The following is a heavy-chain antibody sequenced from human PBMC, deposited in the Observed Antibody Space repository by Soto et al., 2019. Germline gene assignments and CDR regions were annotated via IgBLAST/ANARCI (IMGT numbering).Heavy chain of an antibody. CDR2: IYYSGST. CDR1: GGSISSYY. J-gene: IGHJ1*01. D-gene: IGHD1-26*01. V-gene: IGHV4-59*01. CDR3: AEGSGSYYFYFQH. Sequence: SETLSLTCTVSGGSISSYYWSWIRQPPGKGLEWIGYIYYSGSTNYNPSLKSRVTISVDTSKDQFSLKLSSVTAADTAVYYCAEGSGSYYFYFQHWGQGTLVTVSS.